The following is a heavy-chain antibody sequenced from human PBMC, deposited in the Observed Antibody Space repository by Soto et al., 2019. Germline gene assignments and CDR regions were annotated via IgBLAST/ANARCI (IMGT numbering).Heavy chain of an antibody. CDR3: ARRRDCGGDCYVTHWYFDL. J-gene: IGHJ2*01. D-gene: IGHD2-21*02. CDR1: GGSISSSSYY. Sequence: PSETLSLTCTVSGGSISSSSYYWGWIRQPPGKGLEWIGSIYYSGSTYYNPSLKSRVTISVDTSKNQFSLKLSSVTAADTAVYYCARRRDCGGDCYVTHWYFDLWGRGTLVTVS. V-gene: IGHV4-39*01. CDR2: IYYSGST.